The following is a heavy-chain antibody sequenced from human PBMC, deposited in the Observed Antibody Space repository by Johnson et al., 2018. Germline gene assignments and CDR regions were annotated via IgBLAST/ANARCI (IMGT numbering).Heavy chain of an antibody. Sequence: QVQLVQSGAEVKKPGASVKVSCKASGYTFTSYDINWVRQATGQGLEWMGWMNPNRGNTGYAQKFQGRVTMTRNTSISPAYRELSSLRSEDTAVYYCAGAPIIGTNLAYYYYSMDVWGKGTTVTVSS. V-gene: IGHV1-8*01. CDR3: AGAPIIGTNLAYYYYSMDV. CDR2: MNPNRGNT. D-gene: IGHD2-8*01. J-gene: IGHJ6*03. CDR1: GYTFTSYD.